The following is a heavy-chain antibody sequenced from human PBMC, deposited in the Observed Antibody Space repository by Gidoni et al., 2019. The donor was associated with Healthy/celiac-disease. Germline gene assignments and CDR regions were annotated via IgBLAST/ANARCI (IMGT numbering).Heavy chain of an antibody. CDR2: IYYSGST. Sequence: SGGSISSGDYYWSWIRQPPGKGLEWIGYIYYSGSTYYNPSLKSRVTISVDTSKNQFSLKLSSVTAADTAVYYCDRERVAAMDYWGQGTLVTVSS. CDR3: DRERVAAMDY. D-gene: IGHD5-12*01. CDR1: GGSISSGDYY. J-gene: IGHJ4*02. V-gene: IGHV4-30-4*01.